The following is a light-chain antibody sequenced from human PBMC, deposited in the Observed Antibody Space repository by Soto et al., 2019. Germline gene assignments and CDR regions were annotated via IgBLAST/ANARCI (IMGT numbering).Light chain of an antibody. J-gene: IGKJ5*01. Sequence: DIQMTQSPSTLPASVGDRVTNTCRASQTISSWLAWYQQKPGKAPNLLIYVASSLQSEVPSRFSGSGSGTDFTLTITSLQPEDFATYYCQQSYGTPITFGQGTRLEIK. CDR2: VAS. V-gene: IGKV1-39*01. CDR3: QQSYGTPIT. CDR1: QTISSW.